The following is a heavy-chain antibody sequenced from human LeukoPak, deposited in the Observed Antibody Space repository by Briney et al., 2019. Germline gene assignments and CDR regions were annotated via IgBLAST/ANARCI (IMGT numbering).Heavy chain of an antibody. D-gene: IGHD4-17*01. Sequence: GGSLRLSCAASGFTFSSYAMHWVRQAPGKGLEWVSSISGGKTYIYYADSVKGRFTISRDNAKNSLYLQMNSLRADDTAVYYCALDYGDYYFDYWGQGTLVTVSS. CDR1: GFTFSSYA. J-gene: IGHJ4*02. CDR2: ISGGKTYI. CDR3: ALDYGDYYFDY. V-gene: IGHV3-21*01.